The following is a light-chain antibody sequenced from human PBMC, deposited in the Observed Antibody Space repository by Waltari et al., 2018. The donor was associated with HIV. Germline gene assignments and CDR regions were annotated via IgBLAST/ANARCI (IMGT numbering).Light chain of an antibody. V-gene: IGKV3-20*01. Sequence: EIVLTQSPGPLSLSPGERATLSCRASQSVSSSYLAWFQQKPGQAPRLLIYGASSRATGIPDRFSGSGSGTDFTLTISRLEPEDFAVYYCQQFGSPWTFGQGTKVEI. CDR2: GAS. CDR1: QSVSSSY. J-gene: IGKJ1*01. CDR3: QQFGSPWT.